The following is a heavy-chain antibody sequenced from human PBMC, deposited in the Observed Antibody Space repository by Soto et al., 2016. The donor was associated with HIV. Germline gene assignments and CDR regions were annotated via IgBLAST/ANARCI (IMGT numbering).Heavy chain of an antibody. CDR2: INPNSGDT. Sequence: QVQLVQSGAEVKKPGASVKVSCKASGYTITGYYIHWVRQAPGQGLEWMGWINPNSGDTSYAQRFQGRVTMTRDTTISTAYMELRSLRSDDTAVYFCAGAQLWFGTRPYHYYYMDVWAKGPRSASP. J-gene: IGHJ6*03. D-gene: IGHD3-10*01. CDR3: AGAQLWFGTRPYHYYYMDV. V-gene: IGHV1-2*02. CDR1: GYTITGYY.